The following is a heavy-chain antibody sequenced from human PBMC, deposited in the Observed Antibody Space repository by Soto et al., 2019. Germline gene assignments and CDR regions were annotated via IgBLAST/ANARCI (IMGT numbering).Heavy chain of an antibody. Sequence: SETLSLTCTVSGGSISSSSYYWGWIRQPPGKGLEWIGSIYYSGSTYYNPSLKSRVTISVDTSKNQFSLKLSSVTATDTAVYYCATNLYDFWSGSVSDKEDYWGQGTLVTVSS. CDR2: IYYSGST. CDR1: GGSISSSSYY. CDR3: ATNLYDFWSGSVSDKEDY. J-gene: IGHJ4*02. V-gene: IGHV4-39*01. D-gene: IGHD3-3*01.